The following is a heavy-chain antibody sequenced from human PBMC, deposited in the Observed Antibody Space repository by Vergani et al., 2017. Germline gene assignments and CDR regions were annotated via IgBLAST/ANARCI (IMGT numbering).Heavy chain of an antibody. Sequence: QVQLQQWGAGLLKPSETLSLTCAVYGGSFSGYYWSWIRQPPGKGLEWIGEINHSGSTNYNPSLKSRVTISVDTSKNQFPLKLSSVTAADTAVYYCATIFGVVIPGGVDVWGKGTTVTVSS. CDR3: ATIFGVVIPGGVDV. V-gene: IGHV4-34*01. J-gene: IGHJ6*04. D-gene: IGHD3-3*01. CDR2: INHSGST. CDR1: GGSFSGYY.